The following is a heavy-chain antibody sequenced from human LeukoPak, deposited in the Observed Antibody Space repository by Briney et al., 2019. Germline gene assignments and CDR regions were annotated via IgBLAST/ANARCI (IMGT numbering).Heavy chain of an antibody. D-gene: IGHD3-10*01. CDR1: GFSFSTYW. Sequence: PGGSLRLSCTASGFSFSTYWMSWVRQAPGKGLEWVANIKEDGSDKYYVDSAKGRFTISRDNAKNSLYLQMDSLSADDTALYFCARLEPNYGNTLHYCGQGTLVTVSS. CDR3: ARLEPNYGNTLHY. CDR2: IKEDGSDK. V-gene: IGHV3-7*01. J-gene: IGHJ4*02.